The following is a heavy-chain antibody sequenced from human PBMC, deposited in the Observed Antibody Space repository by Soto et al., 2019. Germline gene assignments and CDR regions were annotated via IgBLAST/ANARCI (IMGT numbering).Heavy chain of an antibody. J-gene: IGHJ5*02. CDR3: ATGPTGTTSNWFDP. D-gene: IGHD1-1*01. CDR1: GYTLTELS. Sequence: GASVKVSCKVSGYTLTELSMHWVRQAPGKGLEWMGGFDPEDGETIYAQKFQGRVTITEDTSTDTAYMELSSLRSEDTAVYYCATGPTGTTSNWFDPWGQGTLVTVSS. CDR2: FDPEDGET. V-gene: IGHV1-24*01.